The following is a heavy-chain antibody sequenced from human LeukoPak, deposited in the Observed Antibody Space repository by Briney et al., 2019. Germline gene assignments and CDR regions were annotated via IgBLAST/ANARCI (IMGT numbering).Heavy chain of an antibody. D-gene: IGHD3-10*01. CDR1: GFTFSHYG. V-gene: IGHV3-33*01. Sequence: GGSLRLSCAASGFTFSHYGIHWVRQAPGRGLEWVGVIWNDGSNKKYADSVKGRFTISRDDSKNTLYLQMSSLRTEDTALYYCARAGVYDSGSYAADYWGQGTLVTVSS. J-gene: IGHJ4*02. CDR3: ARAGVYDSGSYAADY. CDR2: IWNDGSNK.